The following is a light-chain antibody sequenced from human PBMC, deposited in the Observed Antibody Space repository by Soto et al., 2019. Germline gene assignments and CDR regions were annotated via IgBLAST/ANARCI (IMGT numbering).Light chain of an antibody. Sequence: EIVMNQAPSHLSVSPGERATLSLRGSQKVSRNLTWYQQKPGQAPRLLIYGASTRATGIPARFSGSGSGTEVTLTISSLQSEDFAVYYCQQYNNWPRTFGQGTKLEIK. J-gene: IGKJ2*01. CDR2: GAS. V-gene: IGKV3-15*01. CDR1: QKVSRN. CDR3: QQYNNWPRT.